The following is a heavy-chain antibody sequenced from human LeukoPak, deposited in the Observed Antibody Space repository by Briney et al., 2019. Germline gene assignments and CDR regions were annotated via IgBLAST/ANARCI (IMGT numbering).Heavy chain of an antibody. CDR3: ARSPGHDAFDI. CDR2: IKQNGSEK. J-gene: IGHJ3*02. D-gene: IGHD7-27*01. CDR1: GFSLGNSW. V-gene: IGHV3-7*01. Sequence: PGGSLRLSCVASGFSLGNSWMSWVRQAPGKGLEWVANIKQNGSEKYNVDSVKGRFTISRDNAKNSLYLEMNSLTVEDTAVYYCARSPGHDAFDIWGQGTMVTVSS.